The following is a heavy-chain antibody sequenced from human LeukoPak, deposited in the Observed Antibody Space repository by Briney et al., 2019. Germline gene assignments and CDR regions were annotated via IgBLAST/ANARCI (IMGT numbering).Heavy chain of an antibody. J-gene: IGHJ4*02. V-gene: IGHV1-2*02. Sequence: GASVTVSCKASGYTFTGYFMHWVRQAPGQGLEWMGWINPNSGGTSYLQNFQGRVTMTRDTSISTAYVDLSRLRSDDTAVYYCARGRPGDYFDYWGQGTLVTVSS. CDR2: INPNSGGT. CDR3: ARGRPGDYFDY. D-gene: IGHD6-25*01. CDR1: GYTFTGYF.